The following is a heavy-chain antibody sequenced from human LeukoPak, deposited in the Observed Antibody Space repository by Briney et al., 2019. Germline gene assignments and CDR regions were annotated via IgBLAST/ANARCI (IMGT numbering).Heavy chain of an antibody. V-gene: IGHV3-48*02. CDR2: VSSSSSTI. J-gene: IGHJ2*01. CDR3: AREYGDYAYWYLDL. CDR1: GFTFSWYS. Sequence: GGSLRLSCAASGFTFSWYSMNWVRQAPGKGLEWVSYVSSSSSTIYYADSVKGRFTISRDNAKNSLYLQMNSLRDEDTAVYYCAREYGDYAYWYLDLWGRGTLVTVSS. D-gene: IGHD4-17*01.